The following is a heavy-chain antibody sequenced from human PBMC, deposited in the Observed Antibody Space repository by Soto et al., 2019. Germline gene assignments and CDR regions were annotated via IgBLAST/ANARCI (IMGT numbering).Heavy chain of an antibody. Sequence: GGSLRLSCAASGFTFSVYYMNWIRQATGKGLEWVSYISSSRSTIYYADSAKGQFTISRDNAKNSLYLQMNSLRAEDTAVYYFARDRAYSYGRDDAFDIWGQGTMVTVSS. CDR3: ARDRAYSYGRDDAFDI. J-gene: IGHJ3*02. D-gene: IGHD5-18*01. CDR1: GFTFSVYY. CDR2: ISSSRSTI. V-gene: IGHV3-11*01.